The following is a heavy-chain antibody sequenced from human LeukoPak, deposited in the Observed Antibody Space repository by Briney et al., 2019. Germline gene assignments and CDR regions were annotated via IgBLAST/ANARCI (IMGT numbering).Heavy chain of an antibody. CDR3: ASQLWFGELFNDY. D-gene: IGHD3-10*01. J-gene: IGHJ4*02. CDR1: GGSFSGYY. CDR2: IYHSGST. V-gene: IGHV4-30-2*01. Sequence: SETLSLTCAVYGGSFSGYYWSWIRPPPGKGLEWIGYIYHSGSTYYNPSLKSRVTISVDRSKNQFSLKLSSVTAADTAVYYCASQLWFGELFNDYWGQGTLVTVSS.